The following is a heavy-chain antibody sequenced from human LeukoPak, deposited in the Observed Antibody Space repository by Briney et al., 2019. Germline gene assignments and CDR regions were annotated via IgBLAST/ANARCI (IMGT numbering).Heavy chain of an antibody. CDR1: GGSISSYY. CDR3: ARERGRFERADGQP. D-gene: IGHD2-8*01. V-gene: IGHV4-4*07. Sequence: SDTLSLTCTVSGGSISSYYWSWIRQPAGKGLEWIGRIYTSGSTNYNPSLKSRVTMSVDTSKNQFSLKLSSVTAADTAVYYCARERGRFERADGQPWGQGTLVTVSS. CDR2: IYTSGST. J-gene: IGHJ5*02.